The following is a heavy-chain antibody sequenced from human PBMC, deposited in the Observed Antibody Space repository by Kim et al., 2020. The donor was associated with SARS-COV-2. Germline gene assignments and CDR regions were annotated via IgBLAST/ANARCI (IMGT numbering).Heavy chain of an antibody. CDR3: ARAPTGYVGVFIYFDY. Sequence: SETLSLTCTVSGGSISSGGYCWSWIRQHPGKGLEWIGYIYYSGSTYYNPSLKSRVTISVDTAKNQFSLKLSTVSAADTAVYYCARAPTGYVGVFIYFDYWGQGTLLTVSS. D-gene: IGHD3-3*01. J-gene: IGHJ4*02. CDR2: IYYSGST. CDR1: GGSISSGGYC. V-gene: IGHV4-31*03.